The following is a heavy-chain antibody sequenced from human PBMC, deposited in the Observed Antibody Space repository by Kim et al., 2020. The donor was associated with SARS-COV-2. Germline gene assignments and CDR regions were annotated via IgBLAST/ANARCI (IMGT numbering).Heavy chain of an antibody. CDR3: ARQSSSSWYFGY. CDR2: TKQDGGEK. V-gene: IGHV3-7*01. CDR1: GFTFSSYW. Sequence: GGSLRLSCAASGFTFSSYWMSWVRQAPGKGLEWVANTKQDGGEKYYVVSVKGRFTISRDNAKNSLYLQMNSLRAEDTAVYYCARQSSSSWYFGYWGQGTLVTVSS. J-gene: IGHJ4*02. D-gene: IGHD6-13*01.